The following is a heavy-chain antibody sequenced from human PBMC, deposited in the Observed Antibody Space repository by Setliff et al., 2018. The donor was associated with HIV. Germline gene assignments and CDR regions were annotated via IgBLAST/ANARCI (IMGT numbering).Heavy chain of an antibody. CDR1: GGTFSSYG. V-gene: IGHV1-69*13. J-gene: IGHJ6*02. CDR2: VIPLFGTE. CDR3: ARPAVLISTDYYYYMDV. D-gene: IGHD6-19*01. Sequence: ASVKVSCKSSGGTFSSYGVTWVRQAPGQGLEWMGGVIPLFGTEKVAQKFQGRVTITADESTNTAYMELSSLISEDTAIYYCARPAVLISTDYYYYMDVWGQGTTVTVSS.